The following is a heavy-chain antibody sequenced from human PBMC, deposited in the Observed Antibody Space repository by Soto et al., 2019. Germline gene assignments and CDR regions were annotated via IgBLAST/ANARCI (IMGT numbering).Heavy chain of an antibody. V-gene: IGHV1-8*01. CDR2: MNPGSGDT. J-gene: IGHJ5*02. CDR1: GYTFTNND. Sequence: QVQLVQSGAEVKKPGASVKVSCMASGYTFTNNDVTWVRQATGQGLEWMGWMNPGSGDTGYAQKFQGIVTMTRDISIATDYMELSNLRPEATAIYYCARMATFGSLNWFDPWGQGTLVTVSS. CDR3: ARMATFGSLNWFDP. D-gene: IGHD3-10*01.